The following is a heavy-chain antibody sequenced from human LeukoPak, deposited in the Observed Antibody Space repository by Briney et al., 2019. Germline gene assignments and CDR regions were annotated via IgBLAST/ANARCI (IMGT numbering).Heavy chain of an antibody. Sequence: QPGRSLRLSCAASGFTFSSYAMHWVRQAPGKGLEWVVVISYDGSNKYYADSVKGRFTISRDNSKNTLYLQMNSLRAEDTAVYYCARAPLLRIVATSFDYWGQGTLVTVSS. CDR1: GFTFSSYA. V-gene: IGHV3-30-3*01. J-gene: IGHJ4*02. CDR3: ARAPLLRIVATSFDY. CDR2: ISYDGSNK. D-gene: IGHD5-12*01.